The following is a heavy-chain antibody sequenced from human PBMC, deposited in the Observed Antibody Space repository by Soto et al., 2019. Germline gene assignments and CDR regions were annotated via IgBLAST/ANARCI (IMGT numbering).Heavy chain of an antibody. CDR1: GFSFSDYY. D-gene: IGHD3-22*01. J-gene: IGHJ4*02. CDR3: ARAKLVVEGRFDY. Sequence: QVQLVESGGGLVKPGGSLRLSCEASGFSFSDYYMNWIRQAPGKGLEWISYISSSGTYTNYADSVRGRFTMSRDSAKNSLYLQMDGLRAEDTAVYYCARAKLVVEGRFDYWGQGTLVTVSS. CDR2: ISSSGTYT. V-gene: IGHV3-11*06.